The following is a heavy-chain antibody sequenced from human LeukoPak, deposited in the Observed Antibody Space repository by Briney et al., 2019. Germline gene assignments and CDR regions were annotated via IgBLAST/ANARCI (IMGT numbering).Heavy chain of an antibody. V-gene: IGHV4-30-4*01. D-gene: IGHD2-15*01. CDR2: FYYSGST. CDR1: GGSIRSSYYY. CDR3: ARGYCSGGSCYSARY. Sequence: SETLSLTCTVSGGSIRSSYYYWSWIRQLPGKGLEWIGYFYYSGSTNYNPSLKSRLTISADTSKNKFSLKLSSVTVADTAIYYCARGYCSGGSCYSARYWGQGTLVTVSS. J-gene: IGHJ4*02.